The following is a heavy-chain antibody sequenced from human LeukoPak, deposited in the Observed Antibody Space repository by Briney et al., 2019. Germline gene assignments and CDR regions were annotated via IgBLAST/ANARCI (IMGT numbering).Heavy chain of an antibody. CDR2: INSDGSST. D-gene: IGHD6-6*01. J-gene: IGHJ6*03. CDR1: GFTFSSYW. CDR3: ARGDRASSSIYYFYMDV. Sequence: GGSLRLSCAASGFTFSSYWMHWVRQAPGKGLVWVSRINSDGSSTSYADSVKGRFTISRDNAKNTLYLQMDSLRAEDTAVYFCARGDRASSSIYYFYMDVWGKGTTVTVSS. V-gene: IGHV3-74*01.